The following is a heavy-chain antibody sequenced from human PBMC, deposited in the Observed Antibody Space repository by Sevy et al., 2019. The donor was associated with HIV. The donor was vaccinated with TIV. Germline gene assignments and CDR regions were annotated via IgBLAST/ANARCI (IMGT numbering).Heavy chain of an antibody. Sequence: GGSLRLSCAASGFIFNKYWMNWVRQAPGKGLVWVARIYVDGSSPKYADSVKGRFTISRDNAKNTLYLQMNRLIVEDTGVYYCTRGGYCYDYSHFYPFDYWGQGTLVTVSS. CDR1: GFIFNKYW. J-gene: IGHJ4*02. D-gene: IGHD5-12*01. CDR2: IYVDGSSP. CDR3: TRGGYCYDYSHFYPFDY. V-gene: IGHV3-74*03.